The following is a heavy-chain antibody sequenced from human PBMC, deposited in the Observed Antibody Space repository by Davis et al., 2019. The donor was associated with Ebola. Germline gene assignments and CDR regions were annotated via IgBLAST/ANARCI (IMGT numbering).Heavy chain of an antibody. J-gene: IGHJ4*02. V-gene: IGHV3-30*02. CDR2: ICYDGRNQ. CDR1: GFSSNDFG. Sequence: GGSLRLSCAASGFSSNDFGMHWVRQAPGKGLEWVAFICYDGRNQHYIDSVKGRFTISRDNSKNTLYLNMNNLRLEDTAVYYCAKDPAGHAAGDDYWGQGTLVTVSS. CDR3: AKDPAGHAAGDDY. D-gene: IGHD2-2*01.